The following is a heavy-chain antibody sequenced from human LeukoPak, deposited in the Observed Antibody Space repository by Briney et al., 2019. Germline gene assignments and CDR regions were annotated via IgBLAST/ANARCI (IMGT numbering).Heavy chain of an antibody. V-gene: IGHV1-8*01. CDR2: MNPDTGNS. J-gene: IGHJ4*02. CDR3: ARLSQTPAYYDTSVYYYLGY. Sequence: GASVKVSCKGSGYTFSSYDINWGRQATGQGLEWMGWMNPDTGNSGYAQKFQGRVTMTRDTSISTAYMELSSLRSEDTAVYYCARLSQTPAYYDTSVYYYLGYWGQGTLVTVSS. D-gene: IGHD3-22*01. CDR1: GYTFSSYD.